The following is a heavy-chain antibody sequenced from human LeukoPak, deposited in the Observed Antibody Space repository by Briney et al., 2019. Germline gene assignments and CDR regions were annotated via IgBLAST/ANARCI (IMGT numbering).Heavy chain of an antibody. J-gene: IGHJ4*02. CDR3: ARGLYDILTGPGVSDY. CDR2: ISGSGGST. D-gene: IGHD3-9*01. V-gene: IGHV3-23*01. Sequence: PGGSLRLSCAASGFTFSSYGMSWVRQAPGKGLEWVSAISGSGGSTYYADSVKGRFTISRDNSKNTLYLQMNSLRAEDTAVYYCARGLYDILTGPGVSDYWGQGTLVTVSS. CDR1: GFTFSSYG.